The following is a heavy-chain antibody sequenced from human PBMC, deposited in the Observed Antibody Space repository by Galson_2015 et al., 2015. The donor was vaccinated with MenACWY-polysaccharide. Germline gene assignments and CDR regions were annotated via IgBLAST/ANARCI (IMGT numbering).Heavy chain of an antibody. D-gene: IGHD2-2*01. V-gene: IGHV6-1*01. CDR2: TYYRSKWYN. Sequence: CAISGDSVSSNSVAWNWIRQSPSRGLEWLGRTYYRSKWYNDYAISVKSRITINPDTSKNQFSLQLNSVTPEDTAVYYCARGGRGYCSTTSCGMEVWGQGTTVTVSS. CDR3: ARGGRGYCSTTSCGMEV. CDR1: GDSVSSNSVA. J-gene: IGHJ6*02.